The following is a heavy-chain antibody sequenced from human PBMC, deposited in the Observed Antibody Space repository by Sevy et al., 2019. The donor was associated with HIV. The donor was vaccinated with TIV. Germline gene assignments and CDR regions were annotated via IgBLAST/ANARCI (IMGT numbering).Heavy chain of an antibody. CDR1: GFTFSNYG. CDR3: AKDFTGYNGMDV. J-gene: IGHJ6*02. CDR2: ISYDGNNK. Sequence: GGSRRLSCAASGFTFSNYGMHWVRQAPGKGLEWVAVISYDGNNKFYGGSVKGRFTISRDTSKNTLYLQMNSLRVEDTAVYYCAKDFTGYNGMDVWGQGTMVTVSS. V-gene: IGHV3-30*18. D-gene: IGHD3-9*01.